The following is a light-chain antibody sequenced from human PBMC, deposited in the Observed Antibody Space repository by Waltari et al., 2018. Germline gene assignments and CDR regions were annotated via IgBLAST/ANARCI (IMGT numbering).Light chain of an antibody. CDR3: QSADSSGTYPNVV. V-gene: IGLV3-25*02. CDR1: ALPKQY. Sequence: SYELTQPPSVSVSPGQTARITCSGDALPKQYAYWYQQKPGQAPVLVIYKDSERPSGIHERFSGSSSGTTVTLTISGVQAEDEADYYCQSADSSGTYPNVVFGGGTKLTVL. CDR2: KDS. J-gene: IGLJ2*01.